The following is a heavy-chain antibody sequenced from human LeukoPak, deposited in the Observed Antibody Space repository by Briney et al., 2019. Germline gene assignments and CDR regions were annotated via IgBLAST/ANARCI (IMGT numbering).Heavy chain of an antibody. CDR1: GGSISSYY. V-gene: IGHV4-59*01. Sequence: PSETLSLTCTVSGGSISSYYWSWIRQPPGKGLEWIGYIYYSGSTNYNPSLKSRVTISVDTSKNQFSLKLSSVTAADTAVYYCARDGRNGGLSFDYWGQGTLVTVSS. D-gene: IGHD4-23*01. CDR3: ARDGRNGGLSFDY. J-gene: IGHJ4*02. CDR2: IYYSGST.